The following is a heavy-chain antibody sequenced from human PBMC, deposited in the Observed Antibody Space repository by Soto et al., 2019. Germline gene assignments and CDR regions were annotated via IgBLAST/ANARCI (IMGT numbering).Heavy chain of an antibody. CDR3: AREGYSSGGYLDY. Sequence: QVQLVESGGGVVQPGRSLRLSCATSGFTFTNYGMHWVRQAPGKGLEWVAVFWYDGSRTDYADSVKGRFTISRDTSKNALFLKMNSLRAEDTAVYYCAREGYSSGGYLDYWGQETLATVSS. CDR2: FWYDGSRT. V-gene: IGHV3-33*01. D-gene: IGHD3-22*01. J-gene: IGHJ4*02. CDR1: GFTFTNYG.